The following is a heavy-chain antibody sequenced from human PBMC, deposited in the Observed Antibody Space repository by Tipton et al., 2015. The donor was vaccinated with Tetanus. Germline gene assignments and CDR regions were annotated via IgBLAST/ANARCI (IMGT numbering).Heavy chain of an antibody. D-gene: IGHD3-3*01. V-gene: IGHV4-34*01. Sequence: TLSLTCAVYAGSFSGYYWTWIRQSPGEGLEWIGEINHSGSTNYNPSLKSRVTMSVDTSRDQFSLKLKSVTAADTAVYYCAREESFWSGFLNWGQGALVTVSS. CDR1: AGSFSGYY. CDR3: AREESFWSGFLN. CDR2: INHSGST. J-gene: IGHJ4*02.